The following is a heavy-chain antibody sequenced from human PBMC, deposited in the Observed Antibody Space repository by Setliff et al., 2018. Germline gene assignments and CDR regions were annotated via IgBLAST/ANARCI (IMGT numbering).Heavy chain of an antibody. J-gene: IGHJ5*02. D-gene: IGHD3-22*01. CDR1: GYGFTSHY. V-gene: IGHV1-46*01. CDR3: ARAPWGDYYDSLYTWFDP. CDR2: VNPSGGKT. Sequence: GASVKVSCKTSGYGFTSHYFHWLRQAPGQGLEWMGIVNPSGGKTTLSQKFQGRVSMTADASTATVYMELHSLTSEDTAIYYCARAPWGDYYDSLYTWFDPWGQGSLVTVSS.